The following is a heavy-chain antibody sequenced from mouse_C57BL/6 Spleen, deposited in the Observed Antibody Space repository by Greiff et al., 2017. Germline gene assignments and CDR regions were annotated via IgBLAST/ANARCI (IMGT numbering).Heavy chain of an antibody. CDR1: GFNIKDYY. CDR2: IDPEDGDT. CDR3: TPYYSNYNYAMDY. J-gene: IGHJ4*01. D-gene: IGHD2-5*01. Sequence: VQLQQSGAELVRPGASVKLSCTASGFNIKDYYMHWVKQRPEQGLEWIGRIDPEDGDTEYAPKFQGKATMTADTSSNTAYLQLSSLTSEDTAVYYCTPYYSNYNYAMDYWGQGTSVTVSS. V-gene: IGHV14-1*01.